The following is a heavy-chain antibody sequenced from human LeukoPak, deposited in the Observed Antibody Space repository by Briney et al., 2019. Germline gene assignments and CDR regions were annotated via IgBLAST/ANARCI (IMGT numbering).Heavy chain of an antibody. CDR1: GFTFSSYG. CDR2: IWYDGSNK. V-gene: IGHV3-33*01. D-gene: IGHD3-3*01. CDR3: ARDYDFWSGQNYGVDV. Sequence: GGSLRLSCAASGFTFSSYGMHWVRQAPGKGLEWVAVIWYDGSNKYYADSVKGRFTISRDNSKNTLYLQMNSLRAEDTAVYYCARDYDFWSGQNYGVDVWGQGTTVTVSS. J-gene: IGHJ6*02.